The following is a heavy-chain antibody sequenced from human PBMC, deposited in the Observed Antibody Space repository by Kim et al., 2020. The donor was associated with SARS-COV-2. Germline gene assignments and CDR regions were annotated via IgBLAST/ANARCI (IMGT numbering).Heavy chain of an antibody. J-gene: IGHJ5*02. CDR2: MGSISSDR. CDR1: GFNFKAYS. Sequence: GGSLRLSCAASGFNFKAYSMTWIRQAPGKGLEWVSSMGSISSDRDYADSVKGRFIVSRDHAKNLLFLQMNSLRAEDTAVYCCSTSPLTSSTTWSAAWGQG. CDR3: STSPLTSSTTWSAA. D-gene: IGHD6-13*01. V-gene: IGHV3-21*01.